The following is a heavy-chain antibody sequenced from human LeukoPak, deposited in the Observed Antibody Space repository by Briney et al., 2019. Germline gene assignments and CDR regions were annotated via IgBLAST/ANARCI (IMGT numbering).Heavy chain of an antibody. V-gene: IGHV3-21*01. Sequence: GGSLTLSCAASGFTLSTHSMNWVRQAPGKGLEWVSYISTSSSYIYYADSVKGRFTVSRDNAKNPLYLQMHSLRAEDTAVYYCARGGGDNVYFDYWGQGTLVSLSS. CDR1: GFTLSTHS. CDR2: ISTSSSYI. CDR3: ARGGGDNVYFDY. D-gene: IGHD2-21*02. J-gene: IGHJ4*02.